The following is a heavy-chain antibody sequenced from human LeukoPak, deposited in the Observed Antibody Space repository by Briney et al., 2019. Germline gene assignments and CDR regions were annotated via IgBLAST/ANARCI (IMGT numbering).Heavy chain of an antibody. CDR1: GYTFTSYD. D-gene: IGHD5-12*01. Sequence: ASVKVSCKASGYTFTSYDINWVRQATGQGLEWVVWMNPNSGNTGYAQKFQGRVTMTRNTSITTAYMELSSLRSEDTAVYYCATARSAYDMAFDYWGQGTLVTVSS. V-gene: IGHV1-8*01. CDR3: ATARSAYDMAFDY. CDR2: MNPNSGNT. J-gene: IGHJ4*02.